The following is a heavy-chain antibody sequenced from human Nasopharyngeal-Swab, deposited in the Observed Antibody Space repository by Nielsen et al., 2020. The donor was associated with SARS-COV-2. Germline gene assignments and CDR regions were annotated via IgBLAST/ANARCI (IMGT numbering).Heavy chain of an antibody. Sequence: ASVKVSCKASGYTFTSYYLHWVRQAPAQGLEWMGIINLTDGSTSYAQKFEGRVTMTRVTSTSTVYMELNSLRSEDTAVYYCARVLPFRITGTSGMDVWGQGTTVTVSS. CDR3: ARVLPFRITGTSGMDV. J-gene: IGHJ6*02. V-gene: IGHV1-46*01. CDR1: GYTFTSYY. CDR2: INLTDGST. D-gene: IGHD1-7*01.